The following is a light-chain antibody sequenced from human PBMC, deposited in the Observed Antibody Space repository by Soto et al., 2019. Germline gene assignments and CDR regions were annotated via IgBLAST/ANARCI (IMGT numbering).Light chain of an antibody. CDR2: GAS. J-gene: IGKJ4*01. Sequence: EIVLTQSPDTLSLSPGERATLSCRASQSVTSKYFSWYQQKPGQAPRLLIHGASNRATVIPDRFSGSGSGTDFTLTISRLEPEDFALYYCQQYGSSVQFGGGTKVEIK. CDR3: QQYGSSVQ. CDR1: QSVTSKY. V-gene: IGKV3-20*01.